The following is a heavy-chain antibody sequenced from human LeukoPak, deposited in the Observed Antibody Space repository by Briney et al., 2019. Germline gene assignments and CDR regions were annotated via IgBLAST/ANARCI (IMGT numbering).Heavy chain of an antibody. D-gene: IGHD3-10*01. J-gene: IGHJ4*02. CDR2: IRNKANGHTT. V-gene: IGHV3-72*01. CDR3: ARDLSMARGIGY. CDR1: GFTFSSYA. Sequence: GGSLRLSCAASGFTFSSYAMSWVRQAPGKGLEWIGRIRNKANGHTTEYAASVKGRFTISREDSKNTLYLQMNNLRSEDTAVFYCARDLSMARGIGYWGQGTLVTVSS.